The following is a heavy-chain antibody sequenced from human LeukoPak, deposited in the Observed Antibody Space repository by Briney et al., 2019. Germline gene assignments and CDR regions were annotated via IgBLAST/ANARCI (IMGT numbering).Heavy chain of an antibody. CDR2: INHSGST. Sequence: PSETLSLTCAVYGGSFSGYYWSWIRQPLGKGLEWIGEINHSGSTNYNPSLKSRVTISVDTSKNQFSLKLSSVTAADTAVYYCARGGNYYGSGSYPIDYWGQGTLVTVSS. D-gene: IGHD3-10*01. CDR3: ARGGNYYGSGSYPIDY. V-gene: IGHV4-34*01. J-gene: IGHJ4*02. CDR1: GGSFSGYY.